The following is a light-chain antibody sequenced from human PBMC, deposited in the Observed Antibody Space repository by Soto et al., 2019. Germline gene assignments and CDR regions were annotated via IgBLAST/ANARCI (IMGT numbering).Light chain of an antibody. V-gene: IGLV1-40*01. Sequence: QAVVTQPPSVSGAPGQRVTISCTGSSSNIGAGYDVNWYQQLPGTAPKLLIYGNTNRPSGVPDRFSGSKSGTSASLAITGLQAEDEADYYCQSYDSSLSVYVVFGGGTKLTVL. J-gene: IGLJ2*01. CDR3: QSYDSSLSVYVV. CDR2: GNT. CDR1: SSNIGAGYD.